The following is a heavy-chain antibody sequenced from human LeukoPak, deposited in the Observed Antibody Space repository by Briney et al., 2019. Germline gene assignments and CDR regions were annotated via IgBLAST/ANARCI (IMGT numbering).Heavy chain of an antibody. Sequence: SETLSLTCTVSGGSISSSTYYWGWIRQPPGKGLEWIGSIYYSGSTYYNPSLKSRVTISVDTSKNQFSLKLSSVTAADTAVYYCARGTVTIDYWGQGTLVTVSS. D-gene: IGHD4-17*01. J-gene: IGHJ4*02. V-gene: IGHV4-39*07. CDR1: GGSISSSTYY. CDR3: ARGTVTIDY. CDR2: IYYSGST.